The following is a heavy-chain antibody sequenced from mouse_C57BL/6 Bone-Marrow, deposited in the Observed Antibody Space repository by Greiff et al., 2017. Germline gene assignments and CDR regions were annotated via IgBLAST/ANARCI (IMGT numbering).Heavy chain of an antibody. J-gene: IGHJ2*01. Sequence: QVQLQQPGAELVKPGASVKLSCKASGYTFTSYWMQWVKQRPGQGLEWIGEIDPSDSYTNYNQKFKGKATLTVDTSSSTAYMQLSSLTSEDSAVYYCATYYGSSYNFDYWGQGTTLTGSS. V-gene: IGHV1-50*01. CDR2: IDPSDSYT. D-gene: IGHD1-1*01. CDR1: GYTFTSYW. CDR3: ATYYGSSYNFDY.